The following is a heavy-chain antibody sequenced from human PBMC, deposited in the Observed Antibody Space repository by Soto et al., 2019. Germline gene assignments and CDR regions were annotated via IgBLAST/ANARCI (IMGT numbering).Heavy chain of an antibody. CDR3: AKGRGGSWSLPPRVDF. J-gene: IGHJ4*02. D-gene: IGHD3-10*01. CDR1: GFTFNNYA. V-gene: IGHV3-23*01. CDR2: MSGGGDTT. Sequence: EVQLLESGGGLVQPGGSLRLSCAASGFTFNNYAMTWVRPAPGKGLEWVSAMSGGGDTTSYADSVKGRFTVSRDGSKNTRYLQMSTLRAEYTALSYCAKGRGGSWSLPPRVDFWGQGTLVTVSS.